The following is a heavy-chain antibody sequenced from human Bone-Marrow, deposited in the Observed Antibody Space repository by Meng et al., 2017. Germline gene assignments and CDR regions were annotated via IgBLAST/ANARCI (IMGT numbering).Heavy chain of an antibody. CDR3: VRSSGWVRTGFDP. Sequence: QVQLQESGPGLVKPSGTLSLTCVVSGGSISSSGYYWGWIRQPPGKGLEWIGSIGHSGITYYTPSLKSRVTVSIDTSKSQFSLKLTSVTAADTAVYYCVRSSGWVRTGFDPWGQGTLVTVSS. CDR2: IGHSGIT. J-gene: IGHJ5*02. V-gene: IGHV4-39*01. D-gene: IGHD6-19*01. CDR1: GGSISSSGYY.